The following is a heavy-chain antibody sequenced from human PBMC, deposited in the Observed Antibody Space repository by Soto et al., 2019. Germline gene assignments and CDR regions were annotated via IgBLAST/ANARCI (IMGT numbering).Heavy chain of an antibody. J-gene: IGHJ5*02. D-gene: IGHD1-1*01. CDR2: INHSGST. V-gene: IGHV4-34*01. CDR1: GGSFSGYY. CDR3: ALENGTTFGEYNWFDP. Sequence: PSVTLCLTCAVYGGSFSGYYWSWIRQPPGKGLEWIGEINHSGSTNYNPSLKSRVTTSVDTSKNQFSLKLSSVTAADTAVYYCALENGTTFGEYNWFDPWGQGTLVTV.